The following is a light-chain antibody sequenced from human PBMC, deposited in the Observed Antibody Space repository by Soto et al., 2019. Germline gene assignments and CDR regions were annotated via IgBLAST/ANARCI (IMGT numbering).Light chain of an antibody. J-gene: IGKJ1*01. Sequence: DIQMTQSPSTLSASVGDRVTITCRASQSIRIWLALYQQKPGKAPKLLIYDSSSLESGVPSRFSGSGSGTEFTLTISSLQPDDFATYYCQQYNSYPWTFGQGTKVDIK. CDR3: QQYNSYPWT. CDR2: DSS. V-gene: IGKV1-5*01. CDR1: QSIRIW.